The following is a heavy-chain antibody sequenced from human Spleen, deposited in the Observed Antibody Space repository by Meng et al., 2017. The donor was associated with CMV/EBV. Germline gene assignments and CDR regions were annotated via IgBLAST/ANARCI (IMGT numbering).Heavy chain of an antibody. D-gene: IGHD6-13*01. J-gene: IGHJ4*02. CDR3: AKIAAAGAFDY. CDR2: ISYDGSNK. Sequence: CAASGFTFSSYAMHGVRQAPGKGLEWVAVISYDGSNKYYADSVKGRFTISRDNSKNTLYLQMNSLRAEDTAVYYCAKIAAAGAFDYWGQGTLVTVSS. V-gene: IGHV3-30*04. CDR1: GFTFSSYA.